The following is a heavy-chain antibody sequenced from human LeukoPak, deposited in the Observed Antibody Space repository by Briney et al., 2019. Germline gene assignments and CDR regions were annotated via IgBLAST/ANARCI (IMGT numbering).Heavy chain of an antibody. CDR1: GGSISSGSYY. D-gene: IGHD2-2*01. V-gene: IGHV4-61*02. Sequence: SQTLSLTCTVSGGSISSGSYYWSWIRQPAGKGLEWIGRIYTSGSTNYNPSLKSRVTISVDTSKNQFSLKLSSVTAADTAVYYCAGEVVEDYVVVPAAMYNWFDPWGQGTLVTVSS. J-gene: IGHJ5*02. CDR3: AGEVVEDYVVVPAAMYNWFDP. CDR2: IYTSGST.